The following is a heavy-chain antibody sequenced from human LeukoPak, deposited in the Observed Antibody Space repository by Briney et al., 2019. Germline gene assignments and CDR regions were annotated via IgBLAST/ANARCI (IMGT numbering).Heavy chain of an antibody. CDR2: ISESGGST. V-gene: IGHV3-23*01. J-gene: IGHJ6*02. Sequence: GGSLRLSCAASRLTFSPYVMNWVRQAPANGLEWVSTISESGGSTYYADSVKGRFTISRDNPKSTLYLQMNTLRAEDTAVYYCGRYYVMDVWGQGTSVTVSS. CDR1: RLTFSPYV. CDR3: GRYYVMDV.